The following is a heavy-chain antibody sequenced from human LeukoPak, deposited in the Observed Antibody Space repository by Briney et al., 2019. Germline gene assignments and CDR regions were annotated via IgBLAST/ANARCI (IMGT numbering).Heavy chain of an antibody. V-gene: IGHV4-59*08. CDR3: ARSPSGYYSHYFDY. D-gene: IGHD3-22*01. Sequence: SETLSLTCTVSGGSISSYYWSWIRQPPGKGLEWIGYIYYSGSTNYNPSLKSRVTISVDTSKNQFSLKLSSETAADTAVYYCARSPSGYYSHYFDYWGQGTLVTVSS. CDR1: GGSISSYY. CDR2: IYYSGST. J-gene: IGHJ4*02.